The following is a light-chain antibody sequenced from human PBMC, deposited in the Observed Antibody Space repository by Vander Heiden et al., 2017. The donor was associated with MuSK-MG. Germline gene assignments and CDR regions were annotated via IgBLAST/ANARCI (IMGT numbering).Light chain of an antibody. CDR3: CSYAGSSTFV. V-gene: IGLV2-23*02. Sequence: QSALTQPASASGSPGQPITIHCPGTSSYVGSYNLVSWYQQHPGKAPKLMIYEVSKRPSGVSNRFSGSKSGNTASLTISGLQAEDEADYYCCSYAGSSTFVFGGGTKVTVL. CDR2: EVS. J-gene: IGLJ3*02. CDR1: SSYVGSYNL.